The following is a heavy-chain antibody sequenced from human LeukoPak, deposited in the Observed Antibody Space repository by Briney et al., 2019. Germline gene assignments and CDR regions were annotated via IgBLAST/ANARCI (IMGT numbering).Heavy chain of an antibody. V-gene: IGHV3-21*01. CDR1: RFTFSSYT. Sequence: GGSLRLSCAASRFTFSSYTMKWVRQAPGRGLEWVSSISGSSSYIHYADSVKGRFTISRDNARNSLYLQMDSLRAEDTAVYYCAVTAWELLTPFDYWGQGTLVTVSS. D-gene: IGHD1-26*01. CDR3: AVTAWELLTPFDY. J-gene: IGHJ4*02. CDR2: ISGSSSYI.